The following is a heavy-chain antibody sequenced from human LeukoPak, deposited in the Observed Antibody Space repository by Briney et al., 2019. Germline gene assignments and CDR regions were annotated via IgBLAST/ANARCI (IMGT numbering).Heavy chain of an antibody. CDR1: GGPFSGYY. CDR3: ARVAPSETGYYFGSSIYYYYYMDV. D-gene: IGHD3-9*01. J-gene: IGHJ6*03. CDR2: INHSGST. V-gene: IGHV4-34*01. Sequence: PSETLSLTCAVYGGPFSGYYWSWIRQPPGKGLEWIGEINHSGSTNYNPSLKSRVTISVDTSKNQFSLKLSSVTAADTAVYYCARVAPSETGYYFGSSIYYYYYMDVWGKGTTVTVS.